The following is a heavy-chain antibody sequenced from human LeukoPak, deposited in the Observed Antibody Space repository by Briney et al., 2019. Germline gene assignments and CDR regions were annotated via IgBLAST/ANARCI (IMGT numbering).Heavy chain of an antibody. J-gene: IGHJ5*01. V-gene: IGHV1-8*01. CDR1: GYTFTSYD. D-gene: IGHD2-15*01. Sequence: ASVKVSCKASGYTFTSYDINWVRQATGQGLEWMGWMNPNSGNTGYAQKFQGRVTMTRSTSVSTAYMEPSSLGSEDTAVYYCARVVSGGWSDSWGQGTLVTVSS. CDR2: MNPNSGNT. CDR3: ARVVSGGWSDS.